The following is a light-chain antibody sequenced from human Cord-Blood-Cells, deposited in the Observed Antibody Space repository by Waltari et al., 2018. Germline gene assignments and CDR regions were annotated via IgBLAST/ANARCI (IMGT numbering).Light chain of an antibody. J-gene: IGKJ2*01. V-gene: IGKV1-39*01. CDR1: QSISSY. Sequence: DIQMTQSPSSLPASVGARVTITGRASQSISSYLNWYQQKPWKAPKLLIYAASSLQSGVPSRFSGSGSGTDFTLTISSLQPEDFATYYCQQSYSTPPTFGQGTKLEIK. CDR2: AAS. CDR3: QQSYSTPPT.